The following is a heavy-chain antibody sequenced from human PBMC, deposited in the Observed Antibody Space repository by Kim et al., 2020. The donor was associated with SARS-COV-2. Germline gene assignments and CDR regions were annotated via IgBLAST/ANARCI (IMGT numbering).Heavy chain of an antibody. CDR3: ARDDGADGYNYLFGY. CDR2: IIPIFGTA. D-gene: IGHD1-1*01. V-gene: IGHV1-69*13. CDR1: GGTFSSYA. J-gene: IGHJ4*02. Sequence: SVKVSCKASGGTFSSYAISWVRQAPGQGLEWMGGIIPIFGTANYAQKFQGRVTITADESTSTAYMELSSLRSEDTAVYYCARDDGADGYNYLFGYWGQGTLVTVSS.